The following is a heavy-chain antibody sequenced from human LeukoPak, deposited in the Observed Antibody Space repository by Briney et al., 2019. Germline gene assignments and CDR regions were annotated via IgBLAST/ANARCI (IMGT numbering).Heavy chain of an antibody. D-gene: IGHD5-12*01. CDR3: ARGEYSGYGPFDY. CDR2: IYYSGST. V-gene: IGHV4-61*01. CDR1: GGSISSSSYY. Sequence: PSETLSLTCTVSGGSISSSSYYWSWIRQPPGKGLERIGYIYYSGSTNYNPSLKSRVTISVDTSKNQFSLKLSSVTAADTAVYYCARGEYSGYGPFDYWGQGTLVTVSS. J-gene: IGHJ4*02.